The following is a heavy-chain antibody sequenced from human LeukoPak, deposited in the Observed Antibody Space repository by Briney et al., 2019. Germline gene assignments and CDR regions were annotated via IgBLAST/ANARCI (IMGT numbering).Heavy chain of an antibody. CDR2: IWYDGSNK. CDR1: GFTFSSYG. J-gene: IGHJ4*02. CDR3: ARVVGGSYNPTFDY. D-gene: IGHD1-26*01. Sequence: GGSLRLSCAASGFTFSSYGMHWVRQAPGKGLEWVAVIWYDGSNKYYADSVKGRFTISRDNSKNTLYLQMNSLRAEDTAVYYCARVVGGSYNPTFDYWGQGTLVTVSS. V-gene: IGHV3-33*01.